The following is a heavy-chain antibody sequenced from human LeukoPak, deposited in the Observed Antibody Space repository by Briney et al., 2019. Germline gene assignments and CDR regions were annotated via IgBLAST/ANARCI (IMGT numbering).Heavy chain of an antibody. CDR2: ISWNSGSI. D-gene: IGHD1-26*01. CDR3: AKDVGGGGSYFGYFDY. V-gene: IGHV3-9*01. CDR1: GFTFDDYA. Sequence: GRSLRLSCAASGFTFDDYAVHWVRQAPGKGLGWVSGISWNSGSIGYADSVKGRFTISRDNAKNSLYLQMNSLRAEDTALYYCAKDVGGGGSYFGYFDYWGQGTLVTVSS. J-gene: IGHJ4*02.